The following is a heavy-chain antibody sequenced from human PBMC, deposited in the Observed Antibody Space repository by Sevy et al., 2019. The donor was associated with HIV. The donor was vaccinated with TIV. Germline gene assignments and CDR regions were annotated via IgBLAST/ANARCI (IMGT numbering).Heavy chain of an antibody. CDR2: ISYHGRDK. D-gene: IGHD3-9*01. J-gene: IGHJ6*02. CDR3: AKDFTGYNGMDV. V-gene: IGHV3-30*18. CDR1: GITFSTSG. Sequence: GGSLRLSCVVSGITFSTSGMHWVRQAPGKGQEWVAVISYHGRDKFYPDSVKGGSTISRDNSKNIPYLQMVSLGAEDTVVYYCAKDFTGYNGMDVWGQGTMVTVSS.